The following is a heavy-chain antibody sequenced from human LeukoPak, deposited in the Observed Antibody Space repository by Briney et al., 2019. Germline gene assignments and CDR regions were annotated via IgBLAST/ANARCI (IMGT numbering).Heavy chain of an antibody. D-gene: IGHD2-8*01. J-gene: IGHJ5*02. Sequence: PSETLSLTGAVYGGSFSGYYWSWIRQPPGKGLEWIGEIDHSGSTNYNPSLKSRVTISVDTSKNQFSLKLSSVTAADTAVYYCARVRPKWSPNHNWFDPWGQGALVTVSS. CDR2: IDHSGST. CDR1: GGSFSGYY. CDR3: ARVRPKWSPNHNWFDP. V-gene: IGHV4-34*01.